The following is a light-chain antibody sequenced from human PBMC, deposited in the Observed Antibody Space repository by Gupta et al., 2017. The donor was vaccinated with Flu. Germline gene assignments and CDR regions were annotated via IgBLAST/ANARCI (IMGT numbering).Light chain of an antibody. J-gene: IGLJ3*02. Sequence: PSVSVSPGQTVSITCSGDQLGTKYVCWYQQKPGQAPVVVIHQDSKRPSGIPERFSASNSGNTATLTISGTQAVDEADYYCQTWDSGTRVGVFGGGTKLTVL. CDR2: QDS. CDR3: QTWDSGTRVGV. CDR1: QLGTKY. V-gene: IGLV3-1*01.